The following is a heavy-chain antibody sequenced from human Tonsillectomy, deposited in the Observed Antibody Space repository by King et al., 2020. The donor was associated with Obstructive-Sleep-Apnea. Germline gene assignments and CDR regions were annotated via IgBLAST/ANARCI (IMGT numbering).Heavy chain of an antibody. Sequence: QLVQSGAEXKKPGESLRISCEGSGYTFTRYWINWVXQMPGKGLEWMXRIXPSDSYTNYSPSFQGHVSISVDKSISTAYLQWSSLKASDTAMYYCARGSGYYVDYWGQGTLVTVSS. CDR3: ARGSGYYVDY. J-gene: IGHJ4*02. CDR1: GYTFTRYW. D-gene: IGHD3-22*01. CDR2: IXPSDSYT. V-gene: IGHV5-10-1*01.